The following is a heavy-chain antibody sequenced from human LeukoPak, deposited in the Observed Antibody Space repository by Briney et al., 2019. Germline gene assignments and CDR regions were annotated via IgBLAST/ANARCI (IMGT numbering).Heavy chain of an antibody. J-gene: IGHJ5*02. CDR2: VFQRGDV. D-gene: IGHD1-1*01. CDR3: ARFGTRDNCCHPGIDT. V-gene: IGHV4-38-2*02. Sequence: SDTLSLTCTVYGYSLSSGFYWGWIRQPPGKGLEWVATVFQRGDVYYNPSLVRRVTISMDTSKNQFSLRLNSVTAADTALYYCARFGTRDNCCHPGIDTWGQGASVTVSS. CDR1: GYSLSSGFY.